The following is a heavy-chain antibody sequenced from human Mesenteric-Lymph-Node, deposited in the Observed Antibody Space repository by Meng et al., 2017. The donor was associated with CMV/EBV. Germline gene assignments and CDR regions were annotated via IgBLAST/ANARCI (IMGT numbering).Heavy chain of an antibody. V-gene: IGHV3-30*02. CDR3: AKEFVLGTHLDH. Sequence: SCSAAGFTFNTFGMHWVRQSPGRGLEWVAFIRYDGTKADYADSVTGRFTISRDNAKSSLHLQMTGLRPEDSGVYYCAKEFVLGTHLDHWGQGTLVTVSS. CDR1: GFTFNTFG. J-gene: IGHJ4*02. D-gene: IGHD3-16*01. CDR2: IRYDGTKA.